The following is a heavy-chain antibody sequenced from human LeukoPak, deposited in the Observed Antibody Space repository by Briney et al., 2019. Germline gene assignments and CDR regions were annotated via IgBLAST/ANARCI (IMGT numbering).Heavy chain of an antibody. CDR2: IYASGSA. J-gene: IGHJ4*02. CDR3: ARGVTGSTGFDY. D-gene: IGHD1-7*01. CDR1: GGSISSYY. Sequence: SETLSLTCTVSGGSISSYYWSWIRHPAEKGLEWIVRIYASGSANYNPSLQSRVTMSVDTSKNQFSLKPSSVTAADTAVYYCARGVTGSTGFDYWGQGTLVTVSS. V-gene: IGHV4-4*07.